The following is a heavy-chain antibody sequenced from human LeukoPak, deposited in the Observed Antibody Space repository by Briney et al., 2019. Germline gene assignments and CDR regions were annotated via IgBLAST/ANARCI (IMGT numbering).Heavy chain of an antibody. CDR1: GYSISSGYY. CDR2: IYYSGST. CDR3: ARDSSGYLAYYYYYYMDV. D-gene: IGHD3-22*01. J-gene: IGHJ6*03. V-gene: IGHV4-38-2*02. Sequence: PSETLSLTCTVSGYSISSGYYWGWIRQPPGKGLEWIGSIYYSGSTYYNPSLKSRVTISVDTSKNQFSLKLSSVTAADTAVYYCARDSSGYLAYYYYYYMDVWGKGTTVTVSS.